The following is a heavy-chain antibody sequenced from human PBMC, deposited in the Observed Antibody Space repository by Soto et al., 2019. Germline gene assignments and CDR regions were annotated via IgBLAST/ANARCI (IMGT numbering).Heavy chain of an antibody. V-gene: IGHV1-69*06. CDR2: IIPIFGTT. D-gene: IGHD3-22*01. Sequence: SVKVSCKASGGTFGSDAITWVRQAPGQGLEWVGRIIPIFGTTNYAQNLQGRVTISADKSTLTSYMELHSLTSDDTALYYCARDRTDSGYHTNWLDPWGQGTQVTVSS. CDR1: GGTFGSDA. J-gene: IGHJ5*02. CDR3: ARDRTDSGYHTNWLDP.